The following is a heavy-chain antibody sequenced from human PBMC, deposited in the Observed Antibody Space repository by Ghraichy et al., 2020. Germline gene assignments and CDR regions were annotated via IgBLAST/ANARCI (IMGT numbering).Heavy chain of an antibody. CDR1: GFTFSSYS. D-gene: IGHD3-22*01. J-gene: IGHJ5*02. V-gene: IGHV3-48*02. Sequence: GGSLRLSCAASGFTFSSYSMNWVRQAPGKGLEWVSYISSSSSTIYYADSVKGRFTISRDNAKNSLYLQMNSLRDEDTAVYYCARVVRYYDSSGYYFDWFDPWGQGTLVTVSS. CDR2: ISSSSSTI. CDR3: ARVVRYYDSSGYYFDWFDP.